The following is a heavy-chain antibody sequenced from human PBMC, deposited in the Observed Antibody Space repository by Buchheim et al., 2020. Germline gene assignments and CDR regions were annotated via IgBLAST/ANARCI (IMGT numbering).Heavy chain of an antibody. V-gene: IGHV1-8*01. CDR3: AGGGFGSSGWRYYYYDYGMDV. CDR2: MNPNSGNT. Sequence: QVQLVQSGAEVKKPGASVKVSCKASGYTFTSYDINWVRQATGQGLEWMGWMNPNSGNTGYAQKFQGRVTMTRNTSISTAYMELSRLRSEDTAVYYCAGGGFGSSGWRYYYYDYGMDVWGQGTT. CDR1: GYTFTSYD. D-gene: IGHD6-19*01. J-gene: IGHJ6*02.